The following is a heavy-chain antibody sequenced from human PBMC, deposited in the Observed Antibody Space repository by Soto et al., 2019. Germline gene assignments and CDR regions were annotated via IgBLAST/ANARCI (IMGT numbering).Heavy chain of an antibody. CDR3: ARDYDSSGYPRYYFDY. J-gene: IGHJ4*02. Sequence: DSVKGRFTISRDNSKNTLYLQMNSLRAEDTAVYYCARDYDSSGYPRYYFDYWGQGTLVTXSS. D-gene: IGHD3-22*01. V-gene: IGHV3-30*07.